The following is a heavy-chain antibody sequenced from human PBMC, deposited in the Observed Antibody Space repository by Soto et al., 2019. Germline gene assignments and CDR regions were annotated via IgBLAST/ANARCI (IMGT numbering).Heavy chain of an antibody. CDR3: ASEMGGSIDY. D-gene: IGHD1-26*01. V-gene: IGHV4-39*01. J-gene: IGHJ4*02. Sequence: QLQLQESGPGLVKPSETLSLTCTVSGGAISSSSYYWGWIRQPPGKGLEWIGTIYHSGSTYYKPSLKSRVTISVDTSKNQFSLKLNSVTAADTAIYYCASEMGGSIDYWGQGTLVTVSS. CDR2: IYHSGST. CDR1: GGAISSSSYY.